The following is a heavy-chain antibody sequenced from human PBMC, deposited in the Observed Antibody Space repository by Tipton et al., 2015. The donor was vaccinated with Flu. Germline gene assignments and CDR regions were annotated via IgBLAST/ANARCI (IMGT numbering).Heavy chain of an antibody. CDR3: ARDRWSSSSRYGLGA. Sequence: SLRLSCAASGFTFSTYWMSWVRQDPGRGLEWVANIKQDGSEIYYVDSVKGRFTISRDNAKNSLYLQMNSLRAEDTGVYYCARDRWSSSSRYGLGAWGQGTTVSGSS. CDR1: GFTFSTYW. V-gene: IGHV3-7*01. D-gene: IGHD6-6*01. J-gene: IGHJ6*02. CDR2: IKQDGSEI.